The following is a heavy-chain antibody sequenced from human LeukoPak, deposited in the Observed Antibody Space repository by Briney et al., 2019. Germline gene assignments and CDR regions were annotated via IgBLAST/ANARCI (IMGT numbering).Heavy chain of an antibody. J-gene: IGHJ3*02. CDR2: IIPIFGTA. Sequence: SVKVSCKASGGTFSSYAISWVRQAPGQGLEWMGGIIPIFGTANYAQKFQGRVTITADESTSTAYVELSSLRSEDTAVYYCAREEREYCGGDCNDAFDIWGQGTMVTVSS. D-gene: IGHD2-21*02. CDR3: AREEREYCGGDCNDAFDI. V-gene: IGHV1-69*01. CDR1: GGTFSSYA.